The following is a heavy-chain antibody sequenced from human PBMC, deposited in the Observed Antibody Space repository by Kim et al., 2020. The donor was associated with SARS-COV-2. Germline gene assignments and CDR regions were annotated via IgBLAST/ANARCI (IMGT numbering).Heavy chain of an antibody. D-gene: IGHD3-16*01. CDR3: AKGGLNYFDY. Sequence: GGSLRLSCAASGFTFRTYGVSWVRQAPGKGLEWVSTIRSSGGSTYYADSVKGRFTISRDNSKNMVYLQMNSLRAEDTAAYYCAKGGLNYFDYWGQGTLDT. V-gene: IGHV3-23*01. J-gene: IGHJ4*02. CDR1: GFTFRTYG. CDR2: IRSSGGST.